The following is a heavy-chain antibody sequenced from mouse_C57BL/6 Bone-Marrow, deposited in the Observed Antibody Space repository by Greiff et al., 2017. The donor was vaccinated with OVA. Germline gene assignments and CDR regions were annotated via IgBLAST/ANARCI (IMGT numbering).Heavy chain of an antibody. J-gene: IGHJ2*01. CDR3: ARRGDPDY. D-gene: IGHD3-3*01. CDR2: ISGGGGNT. CDR1: GFTFSSYT. V-gene: IGHV5-9*01. Sequence: EVLLVESGGGLVKPGGSLKLSCAASGFTFSSYTMSWVRQTPEKRLEWVATISGGGGNTYYPDSVKGRFTISRDNAKNTLYLQMSRLRSEDTALYYGARRGDPDYWGQGTTLTVSS.